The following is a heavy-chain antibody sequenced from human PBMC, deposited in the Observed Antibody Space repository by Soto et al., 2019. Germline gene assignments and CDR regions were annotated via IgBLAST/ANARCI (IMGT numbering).Heavy chain of an antibody. CDR2: IIPIFGTA. Sequence: QVQLVQSGAEVKKPGSSVKVSCKASGGTFSSYAISWVRQAPGQGLEWMGGIIPIFGTANYAQKFQGRVTITADESTSTAYMELSSLRSEDTAVYYCARDRGDGYNYGRGSDDWFDPWGQGTLVTVSS. CDR3: ARDRGDGYNYGRGSDDWFDP. V-gene: IGHV1-69*12. D-gene: IGHD5-12*01. CDR1: GGTFSSYA. J-gene: IGHJ5*02.